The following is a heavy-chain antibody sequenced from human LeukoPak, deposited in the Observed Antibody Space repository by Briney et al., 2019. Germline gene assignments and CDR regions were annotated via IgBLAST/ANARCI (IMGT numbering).Heavy chain of an antibody. J-gene: IGHJ4*02. CDR3: ARHMDPDFGDKKLFDY. CDR2: IRSKTNSYAT. D-gene: IGHD4-23*01. V-gene: IGHV3-73*01. CDR1: GFTLSDSA. Sequence: GGSLKLSCAASGFTLSDSAMHRVRQTSDKGLEWVGRIRSKTNSYATEYAASVKGRFTISRDDSKNTIYLQMNSLKTEETAVYYCARHMDPDFGDKKLFDYWGLGTQVTVSS.